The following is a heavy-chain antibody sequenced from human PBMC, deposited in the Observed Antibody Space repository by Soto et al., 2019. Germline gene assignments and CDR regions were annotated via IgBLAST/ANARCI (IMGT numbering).Heavy chain of an antibody. CDR2: ISAYNGNT. D-gene: IGHD1-26*01. CDR3: ARVVGALGHWFDP. Sequence: QVQLVQSGAEVKKPGASVKVSCKASGYTFTSYGISWVRQAPGQGLEWMGRISAYNGNTNYAQKLQGRITMPTDTSTSTAYMARRSLRSDDTAVYYCARVVGALGHWFDPWGQGTLVTVSS. V-gene: IGHV1-18*01. J-gene: IGHJ5*02. CDR1: GYTFTSYG.